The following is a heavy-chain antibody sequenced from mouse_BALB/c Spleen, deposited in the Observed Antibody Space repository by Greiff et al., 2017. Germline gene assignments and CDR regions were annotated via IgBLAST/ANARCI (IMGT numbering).Heavy chain of an antibody. D-gene: IGHD1-1*01. CDR3: ARYYYGSSFFDY. J-gene: IGHJ2*01. V-gene: IGHV1S135*01. CDR1: GYAFTSYN. CDR2: IDPYNGGT. Sequence: EVQLQQSGPELVKPGASVKVSCKASGYAFTSYNMYWVKQSHGKSLEWIGYIDPYNGGTSYNQKFKGKATLTTDKSSSTAYMQLSRLTSEDSAVYFCARYYYGSSFFDYWGQGTTLTVSS.